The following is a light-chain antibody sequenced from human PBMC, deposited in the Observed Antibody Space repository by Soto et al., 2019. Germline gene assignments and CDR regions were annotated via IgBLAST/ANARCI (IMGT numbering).Light chain of an antibody. V-gene: IGLV1-40*01. Sequence: QSVLTQPPSVSGAPGQRVTISCTGSSSNIGAGFDVHWYQQLPGTAPRLLIYGNSKRPSGVPDRFSGSKSGTSASLAITGLQAEDEADYYCQSYDSSLSGLYVFGTGTKLTV. CDR2: GNS. CDR1: SSNIGAGFD. CDR3: QSYDSSLSGLYV. J-gene: IGLJ1*01.